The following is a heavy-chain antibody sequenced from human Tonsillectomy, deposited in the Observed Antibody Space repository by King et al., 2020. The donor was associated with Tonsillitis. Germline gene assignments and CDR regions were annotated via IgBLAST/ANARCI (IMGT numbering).Heavy chain of an antibody. Sequence: QLQESGPGVVKPSETLSLTCTVSGGSISSYDHYWAWIRQPPGKGLEWIGYMYSCGTIFYNPSLKSRITISGGTSENRFSLKLSSVTAADTAVYFCARYVSGRFDYWGQGALVTVSS. J-gene: IGHJ4*02. V-gene: IGHV4-39*01. CDR3: ARYVSGRFDY. CDR2: MYSCGTI. D-gene: IGHD1-26*01. CDR1: GGSISSYDHY.